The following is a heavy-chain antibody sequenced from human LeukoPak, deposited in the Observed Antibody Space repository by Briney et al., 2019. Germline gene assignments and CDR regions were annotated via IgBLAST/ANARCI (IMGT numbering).Heavy chain of an antibody. CDR3: ARELSQIVWGGLDY. Sequence: GGSLRLSCAASGFIFSHYGMHWVRQAPGKGLEWVAVIQNDASTENFADSVKGRFTISRDNSKNTVFLQMNSLRVEDTAVYYCARELSQIVWGGLDYGGQGTLVTVSS. CDR1: GFIFSHYG. V-gene: IGHV3-33*05. D-gene: IGHD2-21*01. CDR2: IQNDASTE. J-gene: IGHJ4*02.